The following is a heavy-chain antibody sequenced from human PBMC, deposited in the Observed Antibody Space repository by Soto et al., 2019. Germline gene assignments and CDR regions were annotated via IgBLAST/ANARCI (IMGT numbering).Heavy chain of an antibody. J-gene: IGHJ5*02. D-gene: IGHD3-3*01. CDR3: ASHYDFWSGYYGNWFDP. Sequence: SVKVYCKASGGTFSSYAISWVRQAPGQVLEWMGGIIPIFGTANYAQKFQGRVTITADESTSTAYMELSSLRSEDTAVYYCASHYDFWSGYYGNWFDPWGQGTLVTVSS. CDR2: IIPIFGTA. CDR1: GGTFSSYA. V-gene: IGHV1-69*01.